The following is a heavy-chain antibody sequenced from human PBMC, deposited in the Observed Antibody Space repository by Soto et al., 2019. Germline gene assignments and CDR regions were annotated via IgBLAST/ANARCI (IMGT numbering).Heavy chain of an antibody. D-gene: IGHD6-6*01. CDR3: ARAGVLAQLVLSYYYYGMDV. V-gene: IGHV4-61*01. CDR2: IYYSGRI. Sequence: SETLSLTYTVSGASVSSGSDYWSWIRQPPGKGLEWIGYIYYSGRINYNPSLKSRVTISEDTSKNQFSLKLSSVTAADTAVYYCARAGVLAQLVLSYYYYGMDVWGQGTTVTVSS. J-gene: IGHJ6*02. CDR1: GASVSSGSDY.